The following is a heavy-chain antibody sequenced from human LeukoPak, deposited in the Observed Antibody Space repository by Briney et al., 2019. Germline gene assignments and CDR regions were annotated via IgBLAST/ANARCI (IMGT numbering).Heavy chain of an antibody. V-gene: IGHV3-23*01. CDR1: GFTFSNYA. CDR3: ALFGVITGYGMDV. D-gene: IGHD3-3*01. Sequence: GGSLRLSCAASGFTFSNYAMNWVRQAPGKGLEWVSGLSYTGIRTYYADSVKGRFTISRDKSKNILYLQMNSLRAGDTAVYYCALFGVITGYGMDVWGQGTTVTVSS. J-gene: IGHJ6*02. CDR2: LSYTGIRT.